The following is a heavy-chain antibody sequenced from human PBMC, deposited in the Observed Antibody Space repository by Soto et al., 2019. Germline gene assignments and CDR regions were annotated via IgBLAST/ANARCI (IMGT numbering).Heavy chain of an antibody. V-gene: IGHV3-72*01. CDR2: SRNKASSYTT. J-gene: IGHJ4*02. Sequence: EVQLVESGGGLVQPGGSLRLSCAASGFILSDHYMDWVRQAPGKGLEWVARSRNKASSYTTEYDASVKGRFTISRDDPKNSLYLQMNSVETEYTAVYYCARGRNCVHSDGLDDCWGQGTLGTVSS. CDR1: GFILSDHY. CDR3: ARGRNCVHSDGLDDC. D-gene: IGHD3-10*02.